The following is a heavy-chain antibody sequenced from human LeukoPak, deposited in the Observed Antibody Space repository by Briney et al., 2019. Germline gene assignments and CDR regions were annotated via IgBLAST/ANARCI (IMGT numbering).Heavy chain of an antibody. J-gene: IGHJ4*02. D-gene: IGHD3-3*01. CDR3: ARLPAGRSGYPYYFDY. CDR2: IYPGDSDT. V-gene: IGHV5-51*01. CDR1: GYSFTSYW. Sequence: RAGESLKISCKGSGYSFTSYWIGWVRQMPGKGLEWMGIIYPGDSDTRYSPSFQGQVTISADKSISTAYLQWSSLKASDTAMYYCARLPAGRSGYPYYFDYWGQGTLVTVSS.